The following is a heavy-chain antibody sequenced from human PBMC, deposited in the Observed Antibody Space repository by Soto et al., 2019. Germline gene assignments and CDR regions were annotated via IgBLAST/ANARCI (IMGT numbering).Heavy chain of an antibody. Sequence: QVQLQESGPGLVKPSQTLSLTCTVSGGSISSGDYYWSWIRQPPGKGLEWIGYIYYSGSTYYNPSLKGRVTISVDTSKNQFSLKLSSVTAADTAVYYCARALTVTTSFDAFDIWGQGTMVTVSS. J-gene: IGHJ3*02. CDR1: GGSISSGDYY. D-gene: IGHD4-17*01. CDR2: IYYSGST. CDR3: ARALTVTTSFDAFDI. V-gene: IGHV4-30-4*01.